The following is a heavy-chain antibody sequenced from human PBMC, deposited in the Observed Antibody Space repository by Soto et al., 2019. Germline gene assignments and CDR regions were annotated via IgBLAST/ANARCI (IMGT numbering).Heavy chain of an antibody. CDR2: IYHSGST. CDR3: ARDTGYSSSWYWLDP. V-gene: IGHV4-30-2*01. D-gene: IGHD6-13*01. J-gene: IGHJ5*02. Sequence: SETLSLTCAVSGGSISSGGYSWSWIRQPPGKGLEWIGYIYHSGSTYYNPSLKSRVTISVDTSKNQFSLKLGSVTAADTAVYYCARDTGYSSSWYWLDPWGQGTIVTL. CDR1: GGSISSGGYS.